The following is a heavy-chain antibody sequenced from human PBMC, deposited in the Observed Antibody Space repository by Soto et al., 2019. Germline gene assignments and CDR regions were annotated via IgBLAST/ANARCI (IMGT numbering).Heavy chain of an antibody. Sequence: ESLKISFKGDGYSCTSYWIGWVRQMPGKGLEWMGIIYPGDSDTRYSPSFQGQVTISADKSISTAYLQWSSLKASDTAMYYCARQGRLRAFDYWGQGTLVTVSS. V-gene: IGHV5-51*01. CDR3: ARQGRLRAFDY. CDR1: GYSCTSYW. CDR2: IYPGDSDT. J-gene: IGHJ4*02.